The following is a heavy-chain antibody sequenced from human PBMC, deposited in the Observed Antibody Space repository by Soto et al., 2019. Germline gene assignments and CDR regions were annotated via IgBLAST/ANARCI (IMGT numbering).Heavy chain of an antibody. V-gene: IGHV1-69*06. J-gene: IGHJ4*02. CDR1: GGTFSSYA. CDR2: SIPIFGTA. D-gene: IGHD3-22*01. Sequence: GASVKVSSKACGGTFSSYAISWLRQAPGQGLEWMGGSIPIFGTANYAQKFQGRVTITADKSTSTAYMELSSLRSEDTAVYYCASLVDSSGYYYFDYWGQGTLVTVSS. CDR3: ASLVDSSGYYYFDY.